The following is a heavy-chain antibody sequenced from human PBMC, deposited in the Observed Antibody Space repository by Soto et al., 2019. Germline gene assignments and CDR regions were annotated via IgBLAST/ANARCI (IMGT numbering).Heavy chain of an antibody. Sequence: PSETLALTCAVYGGSFSGYYWSWIRQPPGKGLEWIGEINHSGSTNYNPSLKSRVTISVDTSKNQFSLKLSSVTAADTAVYYRARESLYDILTGYPFDPWGQGTLVTVSS. CDR1: GGSFSGYY. V-gene: IGHV4-34*01. D-gene: IGHD3-9*01. CDR2: INHSGST. J-gene: IGHJ5*02. CDR3: ARESLYDILTGYPFDP.